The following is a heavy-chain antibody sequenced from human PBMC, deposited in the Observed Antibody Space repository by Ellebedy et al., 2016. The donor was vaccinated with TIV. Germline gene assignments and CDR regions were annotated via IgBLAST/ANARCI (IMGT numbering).Heavy chain of an antibody. V-gene: IGHV4-59*01. CDR3: ASGYCSGDSCFSVGIDY. CDR2: VYYSETS. CDR1: GGSISSYY. J-gene: IGHJ4*02. Sequence: MPSETLSLTCTVSGGSISSYYLSRIRQSPGKGLEWIGFVYYSETSSYNPSLKSRVTISLDTSKRQFSLRLTSVTAADTAIYYCASGYCSGDSCFSVGIDYWGQGTPVTVSS. D-gene: IGHD2-15*01.